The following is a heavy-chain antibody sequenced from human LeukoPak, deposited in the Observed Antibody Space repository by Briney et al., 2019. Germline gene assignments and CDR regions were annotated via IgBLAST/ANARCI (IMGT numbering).Heavy chain of an antibody. V-gene: IGHV4-39*07. CDR2: IYYSGST. D-gene: IGHD6-19*01. CDR3: ARGTRSNGWYQNFDY. Sequence: SETLSLTCTVSGGSISSSSYYWGWIRQPPGTGLEWIGSIYYSGSTYYNPSLKSRVTISVDTSKNQFSLKLSSVTAADTAVYYCARGTRSNGWYQNFDYWGQGTLVTVSS. CDR1: GGSISSSSYY. J-gene: IGHJ4*02.